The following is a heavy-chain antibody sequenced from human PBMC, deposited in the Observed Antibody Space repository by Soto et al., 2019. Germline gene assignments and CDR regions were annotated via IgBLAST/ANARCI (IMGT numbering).Heavy chain of an antibody. J-gene: IGHJ6*02. Sequence: PVESLTISCQVSEYSFTSYWISWVRQMPGKGLEWMGRIDPSDSYTNYSPSFQGHVTISADKSISTAYLQWSSLKASDTAMYYCATLIADNYYYFYGMDVWGQGTTVTV. CDR2: IDPSDSYT. CDR1: EYSFTSYW. V-gene: IGHV5-10-1*01. CDR3: ATLIADNYYYFYGMDV. D-gene: IGHD6-13*01.